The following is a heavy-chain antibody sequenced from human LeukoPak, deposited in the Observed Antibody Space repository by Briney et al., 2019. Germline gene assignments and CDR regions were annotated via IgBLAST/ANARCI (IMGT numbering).Heavy chain of an antibody. CDR1: GFSLTTRPLG. CDR2: IYWDDDK. D-gene: IGHD1-20*01. Sequence: SGPTLVNPTQTLTLTCSFSGFSLTTRPLGVGWIRQPPGKALEWLAVIYWDDDKRYNPSLKTRLTVTTATSKNQEVLIMTNMDPVDTATYYCAHRRSGYDWNHGDFDYWGQGTLVTVSS. CDR3: AHRRSGYDWNHGDFDY. J-gene: IGHJ4*02. V-gene: IGHV2-5*02.